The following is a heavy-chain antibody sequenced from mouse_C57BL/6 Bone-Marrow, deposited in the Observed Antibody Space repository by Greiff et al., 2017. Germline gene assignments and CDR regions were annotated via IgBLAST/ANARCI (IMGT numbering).Heavy chain of an antibody. CDR2: IYPGSGNT. Sequence: VKLQQSGAELVRPGASVKLSCKASGYTFTDYYINWVKQRPGQGLEWIARIYPGSGNTYYNEKFKGKATLTAEKSSSTAYMQLSSLTSEDSAVYFCARPVVATDYAMDYWGQGTSVTVSS. D-gene: IGHD1-1*01. CDR3: ARPVVATDYAMDY. CDR1: GYTFTDYY. V-gene: IGHV1-76*01. J-gene: IGHJ4*01.